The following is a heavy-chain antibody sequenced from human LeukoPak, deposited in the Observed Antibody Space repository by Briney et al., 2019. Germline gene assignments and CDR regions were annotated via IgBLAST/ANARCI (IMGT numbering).Heavy chain of an antibody. Sequence: GASVKVSCKASGYTLTSDGMNWVRQAPGQGLEWMGWINTNTGNPTYGQGFTGRFVSSLDTSVNTAYLQISSLKADDTAMYYCARALPGCGSTNCYGLDYWGQGTLVTVSS. V-gene: IGHV7-4-1*02. CDR3: ARALPGCGSTNCYGLDY. D-gene: IGHD2-2*01. CDR1: GYTLTSDG. CDR2: INTNTGNP. J-gene: IGHJ4*02.